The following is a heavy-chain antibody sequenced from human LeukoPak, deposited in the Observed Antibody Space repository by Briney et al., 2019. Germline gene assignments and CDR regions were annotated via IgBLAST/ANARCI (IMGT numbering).Heavy chain of an antibody. D-gene: IGHD3-22*01. V-gene: IGHV3-7*01. Sequence: GGSLRLSCAASGLTFSTYWMSWVRQAPGKGLEWVANIKEGGSEKYYGDSVKGRFTISRDNAKNSLYLEMNSLRVEDTAVYYCARDSSGYQWGQGTLVTVSS. CDR2: IKEGGSEK. CDR3: ARDSSGYQ. CDR1: GLTFSTYW. J-gene: IGHJ4*02.